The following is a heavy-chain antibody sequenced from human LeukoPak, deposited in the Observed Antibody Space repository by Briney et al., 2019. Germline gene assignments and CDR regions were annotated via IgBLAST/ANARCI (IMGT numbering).Heavy chain of an antibody. CDR3: TRRRGGWGEGEFDF. Sequence: SETLSLTCTVSGGSISGVYWNWIRQPPRKGLEWVGYIHTSGSSSFNPSLKSRLSFSIDTSKNQVSLRLSSVTATDTAVYYCTRRRGGWGEGEFDFWGQGIPVTVST. V-gene: IGHV4-4*09. J-gene: IGHJ4*02. CDR2: IHTSGSS. D-gene: IGHD3-16*01. CDR1: GGSISGVY.